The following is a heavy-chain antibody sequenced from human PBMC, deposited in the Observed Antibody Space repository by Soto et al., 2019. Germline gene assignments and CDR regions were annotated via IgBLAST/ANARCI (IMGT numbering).Heavy chain of an antibody. CDR2: ISYDGSNK. CDR1: GFTFSSYG. V-gene: IGHV3-30*18. CDR3: AKERLSGTEQLGYYYYMDV. D-gene: IGHD5-12*01. Sequence: LRLSCAASGFTFSSYGMHWVRQAPGKGLEWVAVISYDGSNKYYADSVKGRFTISRDNSKNTLYLQMNSLRAEDTAVYYCAKERLSGTEQLGYYYYMDVWGKGTTVTVSS. J-gene: IGHJ6*03.